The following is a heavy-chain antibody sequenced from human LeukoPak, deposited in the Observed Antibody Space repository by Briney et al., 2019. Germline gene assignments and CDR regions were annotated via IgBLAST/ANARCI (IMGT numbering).Heavy chain of an antibody. Sequence: GGSLRLSCAATGFTFSGYAMSWVRQAPGKGLEWVSVIYSGGSTYYADSVKGRFTISRDNAKNSLYLQMNSLRAEDTAVYYCARGGGEDYYYYMDVWGKGTTVTVSS. J-gene: IGHJ6*03. CDR1: GFTFSGYA. CDR3: ARGGGEDYYYYMDV. D-gene: IGHD6-25*01. V-gene: IGHV3-66*01. CDR2: IYSGGST.